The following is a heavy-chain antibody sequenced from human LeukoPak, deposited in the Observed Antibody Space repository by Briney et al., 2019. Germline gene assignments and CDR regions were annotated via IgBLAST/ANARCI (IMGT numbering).Heavy chain of an antibody. Sequence: SETLSLTCTVSGGSISSGGYYWSWIRQHPGKDLEWIGYIYYSGSTYYNPSLKSRVTISVDTSKNQFSLKLSSVTAADTAVYYCARRDSSGWQGRWAFDYWGQGTLVTVSS. CDR2: IYYSGST. V-gene: IGHV4-31*03. J-gene: IGHJ4*02. CDR1: GGSISSGGYY. D-gene: IGHD6-19*01. CDR3: ARRDSSGWQGRWAFDY.